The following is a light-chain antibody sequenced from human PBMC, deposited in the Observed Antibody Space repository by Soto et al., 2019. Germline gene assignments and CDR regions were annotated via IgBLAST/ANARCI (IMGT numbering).Light chain of an antibody. V-gene: IGLV1-47*02. CDR1: SSNIGSNY. J-gene: IGLJ3*02. Sequence: QSVLTQPPSASGTPGQRVTISCSGSSSNIGSNYVYWYQQLPGTAPKLLIYSNNQRPSGVPDRVSGAKSGTADYLAISGLRSEDEAESHSAAWEDSMSGPVFGGGTKRTVL. CDR3: AAWEDSMSGPV. CDR2: SNN.